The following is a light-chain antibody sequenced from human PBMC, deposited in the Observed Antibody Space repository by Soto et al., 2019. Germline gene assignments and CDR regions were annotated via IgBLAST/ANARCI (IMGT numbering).Light chain of an antibody. J-gene: IGKJ2*01. Sequence: DIQMTQAPSSLSTSVGDRVTITCRASQSISSSLNWYQQKPGTAPKLLIFGASNLQSGVPYSFSGSGSGTDFNLTISYLLPEDLATYYCQQTFTTPYTFGQGTQVEIK. CDR1: QSISSS. CDR3: QQTFTTPYT. CDR2: GAS. V-gene: IGKV1-39*01.